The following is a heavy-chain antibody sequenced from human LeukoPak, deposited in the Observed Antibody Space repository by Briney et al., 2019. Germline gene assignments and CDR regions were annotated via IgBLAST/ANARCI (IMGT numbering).Heavy chain of an antibody. CDR1: GYTFTGYY. Sequence: ASVKVSCKASGYTFTGYYMHWVRQAPGQGLEWMGWINPNSGGTNYAQKFQGRVTMTRDTSISTAYMELSRLRSDDTAVYYCARLNPRSTMVRGVIIQGWFDPWGQGTLVTVSS. V-gene: IGHV1-2*02. D-gene: IGHD3-10*01. CDR2: INPNSGGT. J-gene: IGHJ5*02. CDR3: ARLNPRSTMVRGVIIQGWFDP.